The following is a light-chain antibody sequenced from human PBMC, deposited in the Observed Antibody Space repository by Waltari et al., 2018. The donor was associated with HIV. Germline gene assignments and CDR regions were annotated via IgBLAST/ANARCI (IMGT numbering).Light chain of an antibody. CDR2: SAS. CDR1: QGINNL. J-gene: IGKJ3*01. CDR3: LQANTFPFT. Sequence: DIQMTQSPSPVSASVGDRVTIPCRASQGINNLLTWYQQKPGKAPELLIYSASTLEAGVPSRFSGSGSGTDFTLTISSLQPEDFATYYCLQANTFPFTFGPGTTVDIK. V-gene: IGKV1-12*02.